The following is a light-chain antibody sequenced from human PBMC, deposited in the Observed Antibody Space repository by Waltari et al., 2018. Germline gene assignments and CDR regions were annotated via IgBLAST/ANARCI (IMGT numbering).Light chain of an antibody. CDR3: QKYERLPAT. J-gene: IGKJ1*01. CDR2: GAS. V-gene: IGKV3-20*01. Sequence: ELVLTQSPGTLSLSPGERATLSCRASQSVGTYLAWYQQTPGQAPSLLIYGASNRAAGIPDRFSGSGSGTDFSLTISRLEPEDFAVYYCQKYERLPATFGQGTKVEIK. CDR1: QSVGTY.